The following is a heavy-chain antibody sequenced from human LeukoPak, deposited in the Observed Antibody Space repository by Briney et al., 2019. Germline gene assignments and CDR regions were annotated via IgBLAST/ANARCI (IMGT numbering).Heavy chain of an antibody. D-gene: IGHD2-15*01. CDR2: INHSGST. CDR1: GVSFSGYY. CDR3: AREHCSGGSCYSIYYYNYMDV. J-gene: IGHJ6*03. V-gene: IGHV4-34*01. Sequence: SETLSLTCAVYGVSFSGYYWSWIRQPPGKGLEWIGEINHSGSTNYNPSLKSRVTISVDTSKNQFSLKLSSVPAADTAVYYCAREHCSGGSCYSIYYYNYMDVWGKGTTVTVSS.